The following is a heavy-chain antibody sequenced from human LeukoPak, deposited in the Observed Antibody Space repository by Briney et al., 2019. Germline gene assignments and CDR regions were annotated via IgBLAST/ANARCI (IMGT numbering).Heavy chain of an antibody. CDR2: ISGSGGST. J-gene: IGHJ5*02. D-gene: IGHD2-2*01. CDR3: AKGIPARSPAAMWGWFDP. Sequence: GGSLRLSCAASGFTFSSYAMSWVRQAPGKGLEWVSAISGSGGSTYYADSVKGRFTISRDNSKNTLYLQMNSLRAEDTAVYYCAKGIPARSPAAMWGWFDPWGQGTLVTVSS. V-gene: IGHV3-23*01. CDR1: GFTFSSYA.